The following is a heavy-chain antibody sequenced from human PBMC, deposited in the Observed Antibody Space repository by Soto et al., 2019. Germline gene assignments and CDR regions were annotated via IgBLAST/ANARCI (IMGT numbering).Heavy chain of an antibody. J-gene: IGHJ4*02. CDR2: IYYRGNS. CDR1: SDSITSGPYY. CDR3: ASSGGSNSWYGVFDF. Sequence: QVQLQESGPGLVKPSQTLSLTCTVSSDSITSGPYYWSWVRQHPGKGLEWIGYIYYRGNSYYNPSLKSRISISLDRSKNQFSLELNSVTAADTAVYCCASSGGSNSWYGVFDFWGQGTLVTVSS. V-gene: IGHV4-31*03. D-gene: IGHD2-15*01.